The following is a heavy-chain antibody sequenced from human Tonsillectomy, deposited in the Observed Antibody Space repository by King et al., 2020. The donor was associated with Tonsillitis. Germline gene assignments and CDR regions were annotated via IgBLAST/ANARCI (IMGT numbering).Heavy chain of an antibody. Sequence: VQLVQSGAEVKKPGASVKVSCKASGYTFTSYYIHWVRQAPGQGLEWMGIIKPSSGSKSYAQKFQGRVTMTRDTSTSTVYMELSSLESEDTAVYYCARYNDCRGGLCYSYTLYYFCMVVWGQGTTVTVSS. CDR2: IKPSSGSK. CDR1: GYTFTSYY. J-gene: IGHJ6*02. D-gene: IGHD2-15*01. V-gene: IGHV1-46*03. CDR3: ARYNDCRGGLCYSYTLYYFCMVV.